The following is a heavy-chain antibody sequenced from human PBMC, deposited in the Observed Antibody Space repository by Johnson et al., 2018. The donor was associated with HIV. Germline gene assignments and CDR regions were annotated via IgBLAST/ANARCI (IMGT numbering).Heavy chain of an antibody. D-gene: IGHD2-21*02. V-gene: IGHV3-30*03. J-gene: IGHJ3*02. CDR2: ISYDGSNK. Sequence: QMQLVESGGGVVQPGRSLRLSCAASGFNFNNYGMHWVRQAPGKGLEWVAVISYDGSNKYYADSVKGRFTISRHNSKNTLYLQVDSLRVEDTAVYYCARGEGAYCGGDCYYAFDIWGQGTMVTVSS. CDR1: GFNFNNYG. CDR3: ARGEGAYCGGDCYYAFDI.